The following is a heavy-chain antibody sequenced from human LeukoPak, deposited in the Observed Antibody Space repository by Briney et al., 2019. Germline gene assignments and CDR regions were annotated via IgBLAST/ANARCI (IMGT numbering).Heavy chain of an antibody. J-gene: IGHJ4*02. CDR3: AKELYYYDSSGYALDY. V-gene: IGHV3-33*06. D-gene: IGHD3-22*01. Sequence: GGSLRLSCAASGFTFSSYAMSWVRQAPGKGLEWVAVIWYDGSNKYYADSVKGRFTISRDNSKNTLYLQMNSLRAEDTAVYYCAKELYYYDSSGYALDYWGQGTLVTVSS. CDR1: GFTFSSYA. CDR2: IWYDGSNK.